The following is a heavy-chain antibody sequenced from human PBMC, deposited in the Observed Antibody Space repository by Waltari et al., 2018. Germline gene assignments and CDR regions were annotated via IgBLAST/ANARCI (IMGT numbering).Heavy chain of an antibody. Sequence: QVQLVQSGAEVKKPGSSVKVSCKASGGTFSSYAISWVRQAPGQGLEWMGRIIPIFGTANYAQKFQGRVTITADKSTSTAYMGLSSLRSEDTAVYYCARDLGNRFLEWPGEYYFDYWGQGTLVTVSS. J-gene: IGHJ4*02. CDR2: IIPIFGTA. D-gene: IGHD3-3*01. V-gene: IGHV1-69*08. CDR3: ARDLGNRFLEWPGEYYFDY. CDR1: GGTFSSYA.